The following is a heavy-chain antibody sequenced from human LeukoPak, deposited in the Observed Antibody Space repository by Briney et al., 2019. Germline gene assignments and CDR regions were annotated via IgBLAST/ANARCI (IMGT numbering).Heavy chain of an antibody. J-gene: IGHJ4*02. CDR3: VAWTTPRRSKGFDY. Sequence: ASVTVSCKASGYTFTGYYMHWVRQAPGQGLEWMGWINPNSGGTNYAQKFQGRVTMTRDTSISTAYMELSRLRSDDTAVYYCVAWTTPRRSKGFDYWGQGTLVTVSS. CDR2: INPNSGGT. CDR1: GYTFTGYY. V-gene: IGHV1-2*02. D-gene: IGHD4-11*01.